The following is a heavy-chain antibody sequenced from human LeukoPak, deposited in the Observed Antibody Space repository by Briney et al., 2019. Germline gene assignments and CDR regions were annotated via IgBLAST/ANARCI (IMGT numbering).Heavy chain of an antibody. D-gene: IGHD4-17*01. Sequence: ASVKVSCKASGYTFTSYGISWVRRAPGQGLEWMGWISAYNGNTNYAQKLQGRVTMTTDTSTSTAYMELRSLRSDDTAVYYCARGEALYGDSRTGIDYWGQGTLVTVSS. CDR1: GYTFTSYG. J-gene: IGHJ4*02. CDR3: ARGEALYGDSRTGIDY. V-gene: IGHV1-18*01. CDR2: ISAYNGNT.